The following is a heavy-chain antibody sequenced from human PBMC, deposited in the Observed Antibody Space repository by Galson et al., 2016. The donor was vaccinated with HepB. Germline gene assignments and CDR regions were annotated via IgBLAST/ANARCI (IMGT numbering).Heavy chain of an antibody. D-gene: IGHD4-23*01. V-gene: IGHV3-33*01. Sequence: SLRLSCAASGFTFSRYGMHWVRQAPGKGLEWVANIWYDGSNENYVESVKGRFTISRDNAKNTLYLQMDSLRVDDTAIYYCGRDHSVVLTTAYNWFDPWGQGTLVTVSS. CDR2: IWYDGSNE. CDR1: GFTFSRYG. CDR3: GRDHSVVLTTAYNWFDP. J-gene: IGHJ5*02.